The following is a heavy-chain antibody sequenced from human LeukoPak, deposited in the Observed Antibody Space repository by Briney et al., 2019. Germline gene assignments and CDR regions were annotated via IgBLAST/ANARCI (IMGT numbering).Heavy chain of an antibody. Sequence: SETLSLTCTVSGGSISSYYWSWIRQPPGKGLEWIGYIYYSGSTNYNPSLKSRVTISVDKTKNQFSLKLSSVTAADTAVYYCARSRYYYDSSGYYCDAFDIWGQGTMVTVSS. CDR1: GGSISSYY. CDR3: ARSRYYYDSSGYYCDAFDI. J-gene: IGHJ3*02. V-gene: IGHV4-59*01. CDR2: IYYSGST. D-gene: IGHD3-22*01.